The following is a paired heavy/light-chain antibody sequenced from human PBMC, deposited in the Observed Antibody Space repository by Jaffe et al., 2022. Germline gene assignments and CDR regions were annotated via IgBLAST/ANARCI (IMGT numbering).Light chain of an antibody. CDR3: QQFKSYPIT. V-gene: IGKV1-13*02. CDR2: DAS. J-gene: IGKJ5*01. Sequence: AIQLTQSPSSLSASVGDRVSITCRASQGISTALAWYQQKPGKPPKFLIYDASTLENGVPSTFSGSGSGTDFTLTISSLQPEDFATYYCQQFKSYPITFGQGTRLEIK. CDR1: QGISTA.
Heavy chain of an antibody. CDR1: EYSISSAYY. CDR3: ARHEPSGGFDY. CDR2: IYESGST. D-gene: IGHD3-10*01. Sequence: QVQLQESGPGLVKPSETLSLTCTVSEYSISSAYYWGWIRQPPGKGLEWLGSIYESGSTNYNPSLNSRISMSIDTSANQFSLKLRSVTAADTAVYYCARHEPSGGFDYWGQGTLVTVSA. V-gene: IGHV4-38-2*02. J-gene: IGHJ4*02.